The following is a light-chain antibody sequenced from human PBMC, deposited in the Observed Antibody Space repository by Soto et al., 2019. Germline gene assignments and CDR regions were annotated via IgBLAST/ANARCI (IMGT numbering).Light chain of an antibody. Sequence: DVQMTQSPSSLSASVGDRVIITCRASQGISNYLVWYQHKPGSAPKVLIYAATTLQSGVPSRFSGSRSGTDFNLTISSLQPEDVATYYCQKYNSAPWTFGQGTKVEIK. V-gene: IGKV1-27*01. CDR1: QGISNY. CDR3: QKYNSAPWT. CDR2: AAT. J-gene: IGKJ1*01.